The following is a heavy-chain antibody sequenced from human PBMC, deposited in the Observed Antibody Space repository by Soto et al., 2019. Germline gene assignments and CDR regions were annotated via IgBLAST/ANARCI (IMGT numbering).Heavy chain of an antibody. Sequence: GGSLRLSCAASGFTFSSYGMHWVRQAPGKGLEWVAVISYDGSNKYYADSVKGRFTISRDNSKNTLYLQMNSLRAEDTAVYYCAKDYGEPSGYYYDPDYYYYYGMDVWGQGTTVTVS. D-gene: IGHD3-22*01. CDR3: AKDYGEPSGYYYDPDYYYYYGMDV. J-gene: IGHJ6*02. CDR1: GFTFSSYG. V-gene: IGHV3-30*18. CDR2: ISYDGSNK.